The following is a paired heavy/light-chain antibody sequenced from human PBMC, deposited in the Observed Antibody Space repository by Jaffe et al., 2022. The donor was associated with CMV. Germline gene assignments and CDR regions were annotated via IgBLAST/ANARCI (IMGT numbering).Light chain of an antibody. Sequence: IQMTQSPSSLSASVGDRVTITCRASQGISNYLAWYQQKPGKVPKLLIYAASTLQSGVSSRFSGSGSGTAFTLTISSLQPEDVATYYCQEYNSAPRWTFGQGTKVEI. J-gene: IGKJ1*01. CDR2: AAS. CDR1: QGISNY. CDR3: QEYNSAPRWT. V-gene: IGKV1-27*01.
Heavy chain of an antibody. CDR3: ARHDGVTRKRWFDP. J-gene: IGHJ5*02. CDR1: GGSMRSSTDY. CDR2: IYYSGST. V-gene: IGHV4-39*01. Sequence: QLQESGPGLVKPSETLSLTCTVSGGSMRSSTDYWGWIRQPPGKGLEWIGSIYYSGSTYYNPSLKSRVTISVDTSKSHFSLKLSSVTAADTAVYYCARHDGVTRKRWFDPWGQGTLVTVSS. D-gene: IGHD4-17*01.